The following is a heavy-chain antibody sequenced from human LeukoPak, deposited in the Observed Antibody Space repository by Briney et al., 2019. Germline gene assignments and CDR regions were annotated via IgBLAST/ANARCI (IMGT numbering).Heavy chain of an antibody. CDR3: ARERYYYGPGSYVNVINSFAS. D-gene: IGHD3-10*01. J-gene: IGHJ4*02. CDR1: GFTFSSYS. Sequence: GGSLRLSCAASGFTFSSYSMNWVRQAPGKGLEWVSYISSSSSTIYYADSVKGRFTISRDNAKNSLYLQMNSLRAEDTAVYYCARERYYYGPGSYVNVINSFASWGQETLVTVPS. V-gene: IGHV3-48*04. CDR2: ISSSSSTI.